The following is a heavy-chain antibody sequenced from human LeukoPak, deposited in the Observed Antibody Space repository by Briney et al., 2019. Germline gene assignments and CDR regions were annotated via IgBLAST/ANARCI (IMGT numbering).Heavy chain of an antibody. CDR1: GYTFSNSG. Sequence: ASVKVSCKTSGYTFSNSGLHWVSQAPGQSLEWMGWINAGNGNRKYSQKFQDRLTITRDTSASTVFMELNSLKSEDTAMYFCARGRGLIGTSRFDPWGQGTLVIVSS. V-gene: IGHV1-3*01. CDR2: INAGNGNR. J-gene: IGHJ5*02. CDR3: ARGRGLIGTSRFDP. D-gene: IGHD3-10*01.